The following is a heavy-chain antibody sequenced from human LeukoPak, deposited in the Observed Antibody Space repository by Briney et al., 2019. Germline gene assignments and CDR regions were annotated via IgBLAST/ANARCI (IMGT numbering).Heavy chain of an antibody. J-gene: IGHJ4*02. Sequence: SETLSLPCAVSGGSISSGDYSWNWIRQPPGKGLEWIGYIYHGGTTYYNPSLKSRVTISVDRSKNQVSLKLTSVTAADTAVYFCARASGYYGSGSPYFDYWGQGTLVTVSS. CDR3: ARASGYYGSGSPYFDY. D-gene: IGHD3-10*01. CDR1: GGSISSGDYS. V-gene: IGHV4-30-2*01. CDR2: IYHGGTT.